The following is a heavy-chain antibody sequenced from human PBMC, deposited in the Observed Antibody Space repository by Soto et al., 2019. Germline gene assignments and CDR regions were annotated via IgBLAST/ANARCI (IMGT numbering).Heavy chain of an antibody. CDR1: GYSFTSYW. D-gene: IGHD2-2*02. CDR2: IYPGDSDT. Sequence: PGESLKISCKGSGYSFTSYWIGWVRQMPGKGLEWMGIIYPGDSDTRYSPSFQGQVTISADKSISTAYLQWSSLKASDTAMYYCARQYCSSNSGYTGPYFDYWGQGSIVAVYS. J-gene: IGHJ4*02. V-gene: IGHV5-51*01. CDR3: ARQYCSSNSGYTGPYFDY.